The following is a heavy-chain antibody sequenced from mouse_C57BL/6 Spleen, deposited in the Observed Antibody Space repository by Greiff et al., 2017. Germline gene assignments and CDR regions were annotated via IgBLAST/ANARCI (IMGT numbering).Heavy chain of an antibody. CDR2: IYPGDGDT. Sequence: QVQLQQPGAELVMPGASVKLSCKASGYTFTSYWMHWVKQRPGKGLEWIGQIYPGDGDTNYNGKFKGKATLTADKSSSTAYMQLSSLTSEDSAVYFCANYYGSSPFAYWGQGTLVTVSA. V-gene: IGHV1-80*01. CDR1: GYTFTSYW. D-gene: IGHD1-1*01. J-gene: IGHJ3*01. CDR3: ANYYGSSPFAY.